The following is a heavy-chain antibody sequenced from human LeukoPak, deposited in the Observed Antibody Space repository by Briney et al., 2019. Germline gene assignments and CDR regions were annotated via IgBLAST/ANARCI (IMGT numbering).Heavy chain of an antibody. CDR2: IYYSGST. CDR3: ARASHYYYDKYYFDY. D-gene: IGHD3-22*01. J-gene: IGHJ4*02. CDR1: GGSISSSSYY. Sequence: PSETLSLTCTVSGGSISSSSYYWGWIRQPPGKGLEWIGSIYYSGSTSYNPSLKSRVTISIDTSKSQFSLKLNSVTAADTAVYYCARASHYYYDKYYFDYWGQGTLVTVSS. V-gene: IGHV4-39*07.